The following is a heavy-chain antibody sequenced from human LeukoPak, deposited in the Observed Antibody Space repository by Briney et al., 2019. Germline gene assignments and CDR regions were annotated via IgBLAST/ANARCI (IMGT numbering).Heavy chain of an antibody. J-gene: IGHJ4*02. V-gene: IGHV3-64D*06. CDR2: ISSNGGST. CDR3: VKVGYPGGSYDY. D-gene: IGHD3-10*01. Sequence: PGGSLTLSCSASGFTFSSYAMHWVRQAPGKGLEYVSAISSNGGSTYYADSVKGRFTSSRDNSKSTLYLQMSSLRAEDTAVYYCVKVGYPGGSYDYWGQGSLVTVSS. CDR1: GFTFSSYA.